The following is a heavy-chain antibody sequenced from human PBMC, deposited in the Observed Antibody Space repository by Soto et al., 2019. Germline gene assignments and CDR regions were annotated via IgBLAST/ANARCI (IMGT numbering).Heavy chain of an antibody. D-gene: IGHD3-22*01. CDR3: ARSQTSGYFGLYYYDY. CDR2: IVPIFGTA. Sequence: QVLLVQSGAEVKKPGSSVKVSCKASGGPFSSRAISWVRQAPGQGLEWVGGIVPIFGTANYAQNFQGRVTIRADESTTTVYMEMSSLRFEDTAVYYCARSQTSGYFGLYYYDYWGQGTLVSVSS. V-gene: IGHV1-69*01. CDR1: GGPFSSRA. J-gene: IGHJ4*02.